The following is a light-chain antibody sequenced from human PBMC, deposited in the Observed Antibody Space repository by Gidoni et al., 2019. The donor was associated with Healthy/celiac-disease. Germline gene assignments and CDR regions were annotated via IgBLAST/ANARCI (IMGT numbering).Light chain of an antibody. CDR1: QSVSSSY. J-gene: IGKJ5*01. CDR2: GAS. Sequence: EIVLTQSPGTLSFSPGERATLSCRASQSVSSSYLAWYQQKPGQAPRLPIYGASSRATGIPDRFSGSGSGTDFTLTISRLEPEDFAVYYCQQYGSSPQTFGQGTRLEIK. V-gene: IGKV3-20*01. CDR3: QQYGSSPQT.